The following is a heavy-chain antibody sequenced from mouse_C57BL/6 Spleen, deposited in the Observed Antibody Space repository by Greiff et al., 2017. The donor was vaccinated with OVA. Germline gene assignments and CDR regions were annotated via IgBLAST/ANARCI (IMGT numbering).Heavy chain of an antibody. Sequence: LQESGPGLVKPSQSLSLTCSVTGYSITSGYYWNWLRQFPGNKLEWMGYISYDGSNNYNPSLKNRISITRDTSKNQFFLKLNSVTTEDTATYYCARDHGYYDYWGQGTTLTVSS. CDR2: ISYDGSN. V-gene: IGHV3-6*01. CDR1: GYSITSGYY. D-gene: IGHD2-3*01. CDR3: ARDHGYYDY. J-gene: IGHJ2*01.